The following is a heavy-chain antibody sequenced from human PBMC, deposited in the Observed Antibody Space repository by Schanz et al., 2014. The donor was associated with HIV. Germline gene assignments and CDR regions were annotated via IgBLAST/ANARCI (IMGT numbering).Heavy chain of an antibody. Sequence: EVQLVESGGGLVQPGGSLRLSCAASGFTFSSYDMHWFRQGRGKGLEWVSTIYTTGDTYYQASVEGRFTISRENAKNSLYLQMNSLRAGDTAVYYCARGGIWEWDQPDFDYWGQGTVVTVSS. V-gene: IGHV3-13*01. CDR1: GFTFSSYD. CDR3: ARGGIWEWDQPDFDY. J-gene: IGHJ4*02. D-gene: IGHD2-15*01. CDR2: IYTTGDT.